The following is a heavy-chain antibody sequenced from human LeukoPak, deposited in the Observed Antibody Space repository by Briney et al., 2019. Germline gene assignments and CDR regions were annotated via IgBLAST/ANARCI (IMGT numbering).Heavy chain of an antibody. J-gene: IGHJ4*02. D-gene: IGHD4-17*01. Sequence: GGSLRLSCAASGFTFSSYSMNWVRQAPGKGLEWVSSISNSSSYIYYADSVKGRFTISRDNAKNSLYLQMNSLRAEDTAVYYCARAAVHDYGDYFDYWGQGTLVTVSS. V-gene: IGHV3-21*01. CDR2: ISNSSSYI. CDR1: GFTFSSYS. CDR3: ARAAVHDYGDYFDY.